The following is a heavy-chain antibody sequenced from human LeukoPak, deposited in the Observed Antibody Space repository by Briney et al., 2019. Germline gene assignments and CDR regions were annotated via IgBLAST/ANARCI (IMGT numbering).Heavy chain of an antibody. J-gene: IGHJ5*02. V-gene: IGHV4-4*07. D-gene: IGHD2-15*01. CDR2: IYTSGST. Sequence: SETLSLTCTDSGVSISGYYWTWVRQAAGKGLEYIGRIYTSGSTNYNPSLKGRVTISVDTSKNQFSLKLTSVTAADTAVYYCAREGAANWFDPWGRGTLVTVSS. CDR3: AREGAANWFDP. CDR1: GVSISGYY.